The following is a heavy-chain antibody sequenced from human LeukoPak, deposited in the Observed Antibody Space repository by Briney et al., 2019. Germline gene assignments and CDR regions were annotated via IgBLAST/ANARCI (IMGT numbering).Heavy chain of an antibody. D-gene: IGHD3-16*01. Sequence: ASVKVSCKASGYTFTHYEINGVRQATGQEVEWLGTINPNITNRATAKKFHGRVTRTRNTSISTAYMELSSLRSEDTAVYYCARWIPVWLKGYYYYYYMDVWGKGTTVTVSS. CDR3: ARWIPVWLKGYYYYYYMDV. CDR2: INPNITNR. J-gene: IGHJ6*03. V-gene: IGHV1-8*01. CDR1: GYTFTHYE.